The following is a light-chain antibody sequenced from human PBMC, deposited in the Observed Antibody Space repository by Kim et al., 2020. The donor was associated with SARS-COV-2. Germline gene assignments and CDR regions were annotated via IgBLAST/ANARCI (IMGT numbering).Light chain of an antibody. CDR2: DVS. J-gene: IGKJ4*01. Sequence: LSPGERATLSCGASQSITHTYLAWYQQKPGLAPRLLMYDVSSRAAGIPDRFSGGGSGTDFTLTISRLEPEDFAIYYCQHYGYSVPFGGGTKVDIK. CDR1: QSITHTY. V-gene: IGKV3D-20*01. CDR3: QHYGYSVP.